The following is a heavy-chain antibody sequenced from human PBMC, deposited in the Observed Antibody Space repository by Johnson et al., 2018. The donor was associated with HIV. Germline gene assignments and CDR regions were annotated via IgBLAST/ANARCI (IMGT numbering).Heavy chain of an antibody. Sequence: VQLVESGGGLVQPGGSLRLSCAASGFTFSSYWMSWVRQAPGKGLEWVANIKQDGSEKYYVDSVKGRFTISRDNSKNTLYLQMGSLRAEDMAVYYCARVRETKGPYDAFDIWGQGTMVTVSS. J-gene: IGHJ3*02. CDR1: GFTFSSYW. V-gene: IGHV3-7*01. D-gene: IGHD1-1*01. CDR3: ARVRETKGPYDAFDI. CDR2: IKQDGSEK.